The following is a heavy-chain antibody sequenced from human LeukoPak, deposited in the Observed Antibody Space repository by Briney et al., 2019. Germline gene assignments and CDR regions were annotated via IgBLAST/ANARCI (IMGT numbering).Heavy chain of an antibody. CDR3: ARSLLVDYFDY. J-gene: IGHJ4*02. Sequence: SETLSLTCTVSGGSISSYYWSWIRQPPGKGLEWIGYIYYSGSTNYNPPLKSRVTISVDTSKNQFSLKLSSVTAADTAVYYCARSLLVDYFDYWGQGTLVTVSS. D-gene: IGHD1-26*01. CDR1: GGSISSYY. V-gene: IGHV4-59*01. CDR2: IYYSGST.